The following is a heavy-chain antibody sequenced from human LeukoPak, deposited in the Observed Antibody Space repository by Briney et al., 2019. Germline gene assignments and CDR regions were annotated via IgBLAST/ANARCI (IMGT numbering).Heavy chain of an antibody. V-gene: IGHV3-74*01. CDR3: ARDLDSSGYYHVVDS. CDR2: INNAGSET. D-gene: IGHD3-22*01. CDR1: GFTFRSYW. J-gene: IGHJ4*02. Sequence: GGSLRLSCAASGFTFRSYWMHWVRQAPGKGLVWVSRINNAGSETTYADTVKGRFTISRDNAKNTLSLHMNSLRAEDTAVYYCARDLDSSGYYHVVDSWGQGALVTVSP.